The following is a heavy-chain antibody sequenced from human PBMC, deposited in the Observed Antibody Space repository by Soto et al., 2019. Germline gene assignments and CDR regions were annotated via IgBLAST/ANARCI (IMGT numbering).Heavy chain of an antibody. D-gene: IGHD1-1*01. CDR2: SSYNGGT. V-gene: IGHV4-39*01. CDR3: ARHRIEVVWRGFDF. CDR1: ADSSTISNSY. Sequence: PSETLSLTCTVSADSSTISNSYWGWLRQPPGKGLQWIGSSSYNGGTFYNPSLKGRVAISVDTSKKHSSLQVTSVTAADTAVYYCARHRIEVVWRGFDFWGQGSPVTVSS. J-gene: IGHJ4*02.